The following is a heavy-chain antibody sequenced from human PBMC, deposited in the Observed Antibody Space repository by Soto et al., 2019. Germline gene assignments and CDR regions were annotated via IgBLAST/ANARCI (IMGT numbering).Heavy chain of an antibody. CDR1: GGSISSSSYY. D-gene: IGHD2-15*01. J-gene: IGHJ6*03. CDR2: IYYSGST. Sequence: PSETLSLTCTVSGGSISSSSYYWGWIRQPPGKGLEWIGSIYYSGSTYYNPSLKSRVTISVDTSKNQFSLKLSSVTAADTAVYYCARLGSHSDYYYYMDVWGKGTTVTVSS. CDR3: ARLGSHSDYYYYMDV. V-gene: IGHV4-39*01.